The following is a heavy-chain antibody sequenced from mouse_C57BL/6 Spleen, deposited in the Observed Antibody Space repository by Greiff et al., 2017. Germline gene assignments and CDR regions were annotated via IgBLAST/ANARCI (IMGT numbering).Heavy chain of an antibody. CDR3: ARQRYYGSREHFDV. D-gene: IGHD1-1*01. Sequence: QVQLQQPGAELVRPGSSVKLSCKASGYTFTSYWMHWVKQRPIQGLEWIGNIDPSDSETHYNQKFKDKATLTVDTSSSTAYMQLSSLTSEDSAVDYCARQRYYGSREHFDVWGTGTTVTVAS. CDR1: GYTFTSYW. J-gene: IGHJ1*03. CDR2: IDPSDSET. V-gene: IGHV1-52*01.